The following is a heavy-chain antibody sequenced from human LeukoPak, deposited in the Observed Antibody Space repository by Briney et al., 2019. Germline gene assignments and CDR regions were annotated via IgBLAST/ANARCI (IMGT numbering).Heavy chain of an antibody. CDR1: GFTFSSYG. D-gene: IGHD3-3*01. CDR2: ISYDGSNK. CDR3: AKAAYDFWSGYSWFDP. Sequence: GGSLRLSCAASGFTFSSYGMHWVRQALGKGLEWVAVISYDGSNKYYADSVKGRFTISRDNSKNTLYLQMNSLRAEDTAVYYCAKAAYDFWSGYSWFDPWGQGTLVTVSS. V-gene: IGHV3-30*18. J-gene: IGHJ5*02.